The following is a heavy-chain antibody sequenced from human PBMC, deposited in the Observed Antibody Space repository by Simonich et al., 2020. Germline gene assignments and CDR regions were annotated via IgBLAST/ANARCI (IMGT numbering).Heavy chain of an antibody. J-gene: IGHJ3*02. Sequence: QLQLQESGPGLVKPSETLSLTCTVSGGSISSSSYYWGWIRQPPGKGLEWIGSIYYSGNTNYHPSLKSRVTISVDTSKNQFSLKLSSVTAADTAVYYCARHAGFAFDIWGQGTMVTVSS. D-gene: IGHD6-13*01. CDR2: IYYSGNT. CDR1: GGSISSSSYY. CDR3: ARHAGFAFDI. V-gene: IGHV4-39*01.